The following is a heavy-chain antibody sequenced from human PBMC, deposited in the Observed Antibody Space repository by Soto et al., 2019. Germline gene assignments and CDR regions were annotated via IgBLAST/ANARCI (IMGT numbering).Heavy chain of an antibody. J-gene: IGHJ6*03. D-gene: IGHD1-7*01. CDR2: VKHDGGEQ. Sequence: EVQLVESGGGLVQPGGSLRLSCAASGFSFSNYWMSWVRQAPGKGLEWVANVKHDGGEQYYLDSVMGRFTVSRDNAKNSLYLLMNSLRAEDTAVYYCARAPGTSHIYYHYHSMDVWGKGTTVTVSS. V-gene: IGHV3-7*01. CDR1: GFSFSNYW. CDR3: ARAPGTSHIYYHYHSMDV.